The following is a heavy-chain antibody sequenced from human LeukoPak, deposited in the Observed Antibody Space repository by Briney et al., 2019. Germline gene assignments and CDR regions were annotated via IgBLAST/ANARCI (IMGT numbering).Heavy chain of an antibody. CDR2: ISAYNGNT. CDR1: GYTFTDYY. D-gene: IGHD6-19*01. CDR3: ARFKVRVRASSGWFDY. J-gene: IGHJ4*02. V-gene: IGHV1-18*04. Sequence: ASVKVSCKASGYTFTDYYIHWIRQAPGQGLEWMGWISAYNGNTNYAQKLQGRVTMTTDTSTSTAYMELRSLGSDDTAVYYCARFKVRVRASSGWFDYWGQGTLVTVSS.